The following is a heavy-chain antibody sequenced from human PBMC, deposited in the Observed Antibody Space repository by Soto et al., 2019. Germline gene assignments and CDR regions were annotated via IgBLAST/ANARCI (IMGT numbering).Heavy chain of an antibody. D-gene: IGHD2-15*01. CDR3: ARPPLPGYSIHFNS. J-gene: IGHJ4*02. CDR2: IYHSGST. V-gene: IGHV4-4*02. Sequence: PSETLSLTCAVSCGSISSSNWWSWVRQPPGKGLEWIGEIYHSGSTRYSPSFQGQVTISADRSTGTDFLQWRSLKASDTALYYCARPPLPGYSIHFNSWGQGTLVTVSS. CDR1: CGSISSSNW.